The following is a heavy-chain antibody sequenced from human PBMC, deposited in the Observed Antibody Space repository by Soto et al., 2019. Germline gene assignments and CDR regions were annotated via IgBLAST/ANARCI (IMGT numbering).Heavy chain of an antibody. V-gene: IGHV3-7*01. J-gene: IGHJ6*02. Sequence: ESGGGLVQPGGSLRLSCAASGFTFSSYWMSWVRQAPGKGLEWVSNIKQDGGEKYYVDSVKVRFTISRDNAKNSLYLQMNSLRAEDTAVYYCASHHYDILTCYSDYYGMDVWGQGTTVTVSS. D-gene: IGHD3-9*01. CDR3: ASHHYDILTCYSDYYGMDV. CDR2: IKQDGGEK. CDR1: GFTFSSYW.